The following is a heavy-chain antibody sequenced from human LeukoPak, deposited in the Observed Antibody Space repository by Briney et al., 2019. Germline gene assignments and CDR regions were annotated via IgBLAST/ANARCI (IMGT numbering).Heavy chain of an antibody. V-gene: IGHV4-38-2*02. J-gene: IGHJ4*02. CDR2: THHSGAT. CDR3: TREVWGSTFPDY. D-gene: IGHD7-27*01. CDR1: GYSISSGYF. Sequence: SETLTLTCSVSGYSISSGYFWGWIRQPPGKGPEWIATTHHSGATYYNPSLKSRVTLSVDTSKNQVSLKMTSVTAADTAVYYCTREVWGSTFPDYWGQGTLVTVSS.